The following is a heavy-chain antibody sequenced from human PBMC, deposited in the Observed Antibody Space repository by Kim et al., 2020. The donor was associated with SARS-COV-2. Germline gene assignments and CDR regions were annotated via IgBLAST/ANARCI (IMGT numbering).Heavy chain of an antibody. CDR3: ARPPDP. V-gene: IGHV4-39*01. CDR2: YYSRNT. J-gene: IGHJ5*02. Sequence: YYSRNTYSNPPLKSLVTISVDTSKNQFSLKLTSVTAADTAVYYCARPPDPWGQGTLVTVSS.